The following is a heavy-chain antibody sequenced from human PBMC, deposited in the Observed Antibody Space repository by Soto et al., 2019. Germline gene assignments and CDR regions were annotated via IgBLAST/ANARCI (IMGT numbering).Heavy chain of an antibody. J-gene: IGHJ4*02. CDR2: INHSGST. CDR1: GGSFSGYY. CDR3: ARGRLTYYDFWSGYYPFDY. Sequence: SETLSLTCAVYGGSFSGYYWSWIRQPPGKGLEWIGEINHSGSTNYNPSLKSRVTISVDTSKNQFSLKLSSVTAADTAVYYCARGRLTYYDFWSGYYPFDYWGQGTLVTVSS. D-gene: IGHD3-3*01. V-gene: IGHV4-34*01.